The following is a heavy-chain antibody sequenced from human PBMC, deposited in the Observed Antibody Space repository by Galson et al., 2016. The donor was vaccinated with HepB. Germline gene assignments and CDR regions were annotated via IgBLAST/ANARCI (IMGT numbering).Heavy chain of an antibody. CDR3: ARDEGYGGNSFDS. J-gene: IGHJ4*02. V-gene: IGHV1-3*01. CDR1: GYTFTXXX. D-gene: IGHD4-23*01. Sequence: SVKVSCKASGYTFTXXXIHXXXQAXXXRLXXMGXXXPVXXXTRXSQSXRGRVTITSDTSASTVDMDVTSLRSEDTAVYYCARDEGYGGNSFDSWGQGTLVTVSS. CDR2: XXPVXXXT.